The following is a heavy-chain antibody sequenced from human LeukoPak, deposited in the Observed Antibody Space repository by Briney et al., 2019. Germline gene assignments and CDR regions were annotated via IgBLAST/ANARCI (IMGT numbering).Heavy chain of an antibody. D-gene: IGHD6-13*01. CDR2: MNPNSGNT. Sequence: GASVKVSCKASGYTFTSYDINWVRQATGQGLEWMGWMNPNSGNTGCAQKFQGRVTMTTDTSTSTAYMELRSLRSDDTAVYYCARASSSWSVYYFDYWGQGTLVTVSS. CDR1: GYTFTSYD. CDR3: ARASSSWSVYYFDY. V-gene: IGHV1-8*01. J-gene: IGHJ4*02.